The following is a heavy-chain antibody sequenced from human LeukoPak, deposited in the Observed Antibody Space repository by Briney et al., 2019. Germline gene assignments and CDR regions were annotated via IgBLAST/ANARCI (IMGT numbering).Heavy chain of an antibody. CDR1: GFTFSKYA. CDR2: ISATGGNT. Sequence: GGSLRLSCAASGFTFSKYALTWVRQAPGKGLEWVSSISATGGNTYYADSVKGRFTISRDNSKNTQYLQMNSLRAEDTAVYYCAKTPAVPKGFDYWGQGTLVTVSS. V-gene: IGHV3-23*01. CDR3: AKTPAVPKGFDY. J-gene: IGHJ4*02.